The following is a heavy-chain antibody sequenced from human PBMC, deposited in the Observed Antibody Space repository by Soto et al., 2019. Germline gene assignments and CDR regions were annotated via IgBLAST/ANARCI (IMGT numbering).Heavy chain of an antibody. Sequence: QVQLQESGPGLVKPSETLSLTCTVSGGSVTNHHLSWIRQPPGKELEWMGYINYDGSTTYNPSLRSRVTMSLDTSKSQLSLKLSSVTAADTAVYYCATYLGGGGGRGYWGQGTLVTVSS. CDR3: ATYLGGGGGRGY. V-gene: IGHV4-59*08. D-gene: IGHD2-21*01. J-gene: IGHJ4*02. CDR1: GGSVTNHH. CDR2: INYDGST.